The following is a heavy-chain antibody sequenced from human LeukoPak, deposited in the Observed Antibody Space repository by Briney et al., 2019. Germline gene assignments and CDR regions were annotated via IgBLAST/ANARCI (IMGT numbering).Heavy chain of an antibody. D-gene: IGHD3-3*01. V-gene: IGHV4-59*01. J-gene: IGHJ3*02. CDR2: IYYSGST. CDR3: ARDVLNFWSGSDAFDI. Sequence: SETLSLTCTVSGGSISSYYWSWIRQPPGKGLEWIGYIYYSGSTNYNPSLKSRVTISVDTSKNQFSLKLSSVTAADTAVYYCARDVLNFWSGSDAFDIWGQGTVVTVSS. CDR1: GGSISSYY.